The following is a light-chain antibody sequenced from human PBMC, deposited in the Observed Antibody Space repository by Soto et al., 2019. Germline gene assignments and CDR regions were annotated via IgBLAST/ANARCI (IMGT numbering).Light chain of an antibody. V-gene: IGKV1-5*03. J-gene: IGKJ1*01. CDR2: KAS. Sequence: DIQMPQSPSSLSASVGDRVTITCRASQSINNWVAWYHQKPGKDPKLLIYKASSLESGVPSRFSSSASGAEFTLAISSRQPDDSGTYYCQQYDLNPRTFGLGTKVEIK. CDR3: QQYDLNPRT. CDR1: QSINNW.